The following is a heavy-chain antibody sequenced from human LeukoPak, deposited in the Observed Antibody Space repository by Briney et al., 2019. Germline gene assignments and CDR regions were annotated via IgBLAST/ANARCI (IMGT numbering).Heavy chain of an antibody. CDR3: AKGSSWAFDY. V-gene: IGHV3-30*18. CDR1: GFTFSSYW. Sequence: PGGSLRLSCAASGFTFSSYWMSWVRQAPGKGLEWVAVISYDGSNKYYADSVKGRFTISRDNSKNTLYLQMNSLRAEDTAVYYCAKGSSWAFDYWGQGTLVTVSS. D-gene: IGHD6-13*01. CDR2: ISYDGSNK. J-gene: IGHJ4*02.